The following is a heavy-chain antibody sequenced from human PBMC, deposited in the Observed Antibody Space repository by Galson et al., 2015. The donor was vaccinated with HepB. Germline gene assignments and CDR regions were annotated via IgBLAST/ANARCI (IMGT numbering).Heavy chain of an antibody. CDR2: ISYDGSNK. D-gene: IGHD4-17*01. V-gene: IGHV3-30*18. Sequence: SLRLSCAASGFTFSSYGVRWVRQAPGKGLEWVAVISYDGSNKYYADSVKGRFTISRDNSKNTLYLQMNSLRAEDTAVYYCAKSWRVGTVTMYYYYGMDVWGQGTTVTVSS. CDR3: AKSWRVGTVTMYYYYGMDV. CDR1: GFTFSSYG. J-gene: IGHJ6*02.